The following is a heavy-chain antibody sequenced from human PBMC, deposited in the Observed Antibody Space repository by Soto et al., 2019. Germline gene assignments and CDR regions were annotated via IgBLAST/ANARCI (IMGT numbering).Heavy chain of an antibody. CDR3: ARMIAAAGTTGFDP. CDR1: GFSLSNARMG. V-gene: IGHV2-26*01. D-gene: IGHD6-13*01. CDR2: IFSNDEK. Sequence: QVTLKESGPVLVKPTETLTLTCTVSGFSLSNARMGVSWIRQPPGKALEWLAHIFSNDEKSYSTSLKSRLTTXQXTXXSQVVLTMTNMDPVDTATYYCARMIAAAGTTGFDPWGQGTLVTVSS. J-gene: IGHJ5*02.